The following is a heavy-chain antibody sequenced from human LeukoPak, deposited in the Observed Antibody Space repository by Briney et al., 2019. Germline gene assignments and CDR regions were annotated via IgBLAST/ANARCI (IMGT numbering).Heavy chain of an antibody. Sequence: SGGSLRLSCAASGFTLSSYAMYWVRQAPGKGLVWVSRFTSDGSSTIYADSVKGRFTVSRDIAKNTLYLQMNSLRAEDTAVYYCARAQMGAPTDCWGQGTQVTVSS. CDR3: ARAQMGAPTDC. J-gene: IGHJ4*02. CDR2: FTSDGSST. D-gene: IGHD1-26*01. V-gene: IGHV3-74*01. CDR1: GFTLSSYA.